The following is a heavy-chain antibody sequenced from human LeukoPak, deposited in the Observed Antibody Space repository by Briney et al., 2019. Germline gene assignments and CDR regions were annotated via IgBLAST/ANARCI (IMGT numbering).Heavy chain of an antibody. CDR2: IYYSGST. CDR1: GGSISSGSYY. D-gene: IGHD3-3*01. J-gene: IGHJ6*03. Sequence: SETLSLTRTVSGGSISSGSYYWGWIRQPPGKGLEGIGRIYYSGSTYYNPSLQSRVTISVDTSKNQFSLKLSSVTAADTAVYYCAREYYDFWSGYSPTYYYYMDVWGKGTTVTVSS. CDR3: AREYYDFWSGYSPTYYYYMDV. V-gene: IGHV4-39*07.